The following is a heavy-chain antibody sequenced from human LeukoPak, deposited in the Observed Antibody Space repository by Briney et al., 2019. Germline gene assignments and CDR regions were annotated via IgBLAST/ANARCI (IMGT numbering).Heavy chain of an antibody. Sequence: ASVKVSCKASGYTFTSYGISWVRQAPGQGLEWMGRIIPIFGIANYAQKFQGRVTITADKSTSTAYMELSSLRSEDTAVYYCATTYYYDSSGLYYWGQGTLVTVSS. CDR3: ATTYYYDSSGLYY. CDR2: IIPIFGIA. D-gene: IGHD3-22*01. CDR1: GYTFTSYG. V-gene: IGHV1-69*04. J-gene: IGHJ4*02.